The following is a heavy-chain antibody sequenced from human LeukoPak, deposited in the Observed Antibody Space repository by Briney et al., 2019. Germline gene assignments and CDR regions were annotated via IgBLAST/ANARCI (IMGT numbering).Heavy chain of an antibody. CDR1: GGSISSYY. CDR2: IYYSGST. Sequence: SGTLSLTCTVSGGSISSYYWSWIRQPPGKGLEGIGYIYYSGSTKYNPSLKNRVTISVDTSKNQFSLKLSSVTAADTAVYYCARDSARGKGGGVLLRNWGQGTLVTVSS. CDR3: ARDSARGKGGGVLLRN. V-gene: IGHV4-59*01. J-gene: IGHJ4*02. D-gene: IGHD3-10*01.